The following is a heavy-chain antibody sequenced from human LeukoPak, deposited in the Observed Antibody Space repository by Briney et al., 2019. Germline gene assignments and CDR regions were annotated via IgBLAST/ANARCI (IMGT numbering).Heavy chain of an antibody. Sequence: RPGGSLRLSCAASGFTFDDYGMSWVRQAPGKGLEWVSGINWNGGSTGHADSVKGRFTISRDNAKNSLYLQMNSLRAEDTALYYCARERSGSGSYHLDYWGQGTLVTVSS. CDR3: ARERSGSGSYHLDY. CDR1: GFTFDDYG. V-gene: IGHV3-20*04. CDR2: INWNGGST. D-gene: IGHD1-26*01. J-gene: IGHJ4*02.